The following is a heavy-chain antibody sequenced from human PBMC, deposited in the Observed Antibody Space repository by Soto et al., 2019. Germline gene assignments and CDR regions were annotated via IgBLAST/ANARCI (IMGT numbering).Heavy chain of an antibody. CDR1: GFIFCAYA. Sequence: EVQLLEYGGGLVQPGGSLRLSCTGSGFIFCAYAMSWVRQAPGKGLEWVASISGVGGTTYYADSVKGRFTISRDNSKNTLYLQMNSLGGEDTAIYYCAKDMGYWGQGTLVTVSS. J-gene: IGHJ4*02. CDR3: AKDMGY. V-gene: IGHV3-23*01. CDR2: ISGVGGTT. D-gene: IGHD3-10*01.